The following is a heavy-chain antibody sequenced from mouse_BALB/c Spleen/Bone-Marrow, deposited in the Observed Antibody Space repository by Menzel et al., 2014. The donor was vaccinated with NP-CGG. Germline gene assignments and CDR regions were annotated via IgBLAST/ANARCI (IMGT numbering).Heavy chain of an antibody. CDR2: INTSNGGT. V-gene: IGHV1S81*02. Sequence: VQLQESGAELVRPGVSVKLSCTASGYTFTTYWMHWIKQRPEQGLERIGEINTSNGGTNYNEKLKSKATMTGDKSYSTAYMQLSSLTSEDSAVYYCARALGYWYFDVWGAGTTVTVSS. CDR1: GYTFTTYW. CDR3: ARALGYWYFDV. J-gene: IGHJ1*01. D-gene: IGHD3-1*01.